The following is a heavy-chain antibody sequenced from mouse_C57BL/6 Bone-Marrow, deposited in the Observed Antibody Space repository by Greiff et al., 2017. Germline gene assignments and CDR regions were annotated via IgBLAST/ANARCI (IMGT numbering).Heavy chain of an antibody. CDR1: GFNIKDYY. CDR2: IDPEDGET. CDR3: ACITTVVAKVYVDV. V-gene: IGHV14-2*01. J-gene: IGHJ1*03. D-gene: IGHD1-1*01. Sequence: VQLQQSGAELVKPGASVKLSCTASGFNIKDYYMHWVKQRTEQGLEWIGRIDPEDGETKYAPKFKGKATITADTSSNTAYLQLSSLTSEDTAVYYCACITTVVAKVYVDVWGTGTTVTVSA.